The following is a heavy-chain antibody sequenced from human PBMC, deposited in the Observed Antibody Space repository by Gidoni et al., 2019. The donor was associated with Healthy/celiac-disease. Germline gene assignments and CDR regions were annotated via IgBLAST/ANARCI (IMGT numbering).Heavy chain of an antibody. J-gene: IGHJ3*02. CDR1: GLTFSSYV. CDR2: FTGSGVGT. CDR3: AKDSSGWYAFDI. V-gene: IGHV3-23*04. D-gene: IGHD6-19*01. Sequence: EVQLVESGGGLVQPGGSLGVACAACGLTFSSYVMGWVRQAPGKGLECVSGFTGSGVGTYYADSVKGRFTISRDNSKNTLYLQMNSLRAEDTAVYYCAKDSSGWYAFDIWGQGTMVTVSS.